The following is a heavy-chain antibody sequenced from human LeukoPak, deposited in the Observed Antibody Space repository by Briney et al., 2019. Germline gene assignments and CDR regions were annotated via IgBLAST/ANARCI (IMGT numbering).Heavy chain of an antibody. Sequence: GESLKISCKGSGYRFTSYWIGWVRPMPGKGLEWMGIIYPGDSDIRYSPSFQGQVTISPDKSISTAYLQWSSLRASDTAMYYCAIRYSGSYNDYWGQGTLVTVSS. J-gene: IGHJ4*02. CDR3: AIRYSGSYNDY. CDR1: GYRFTSYW. V-gene: IGHV5-51*01. D-gene: IGHD1-26*01. CDR2: IYPGDSDI.